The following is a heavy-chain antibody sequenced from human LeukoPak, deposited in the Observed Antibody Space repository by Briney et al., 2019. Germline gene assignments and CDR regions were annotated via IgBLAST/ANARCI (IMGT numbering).Heavy chain of an antibody. D-gene: IGHD6-19*01. V-gene: IGHV3-21*01. J-gene: IGHJ4*02. CDR1: GFTFSSYS. CDR3: ARDLMWLLDY. CDR2: ISSSSSYI. Sequence: GGSLRLSCAASGFTFSSYSMNWVRQAPGKGLEWVSSISSSSSYIYYADSVKGRFTISRDNAKNSLYLQVNSLRAEDTAVYYCARDLMWLLDYWGQGTLVTVSS.